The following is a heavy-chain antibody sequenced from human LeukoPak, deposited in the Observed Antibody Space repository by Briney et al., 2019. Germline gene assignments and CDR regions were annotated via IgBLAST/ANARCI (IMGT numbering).Heavy chain of an antibody. CDR3: ARDRNPISYGDYVDY. CDR2: IKQDGSEK. CDR1: GFTFSNYW. D-gene: IGHD4-17*01. Sequence: GGSLRLSCAASGFTFSNYWMSWVRQAPGKGLEWVANIKQDGSEKYYVDSVKGRFTISRDNTKNSLYLQMNSLRAEDTAVYYCARDRNPISYGDYVDYWGQGTLVTVSS. V-gene: IGHV3-7*01. J-gene: IGHJ4*02.